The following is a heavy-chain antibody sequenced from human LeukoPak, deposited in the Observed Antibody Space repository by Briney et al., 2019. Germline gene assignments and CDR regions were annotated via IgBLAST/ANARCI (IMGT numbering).Heavy chain of an antibody. D-gene: IGHD3-3*01. Sequence: ASVKVSCKASGYTFTSYGISWVRQAPGQGLEWMGWISAYNGNTNYAQKLQGRVTMTTDTSTSTAYMELRSLRSDDTAVYYYARDRPVYYDFWSGYSPSFDYWGQGTLVTVSS. CDR1: GYTFTSYG. V-gene: IGHV1-18*01. CDR2: ISAYNGNT. CDR3: ARDRPVYYDFWSGYSPSFDY. J-gene: IGHJ4*02.